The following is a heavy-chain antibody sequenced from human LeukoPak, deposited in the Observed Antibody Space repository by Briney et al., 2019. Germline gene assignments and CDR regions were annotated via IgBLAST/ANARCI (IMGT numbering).Heavy chain of an antibody. J-gene: IGHJ4*02. CDR1: GFTLSSYA. CDR2: ISYDGSNK. Sequence: GGSLRLSCTASGFTLSSYAMHWVRQAPGKGLEWVAVISYDGSNKYYADSVKGRFTISRDNSKNTLYLQMNSLRTEDTAVYYCARDAQAHFDHWGQGTLVTVSS. CDR3: ARDAQAHFDH. V-gene: IGHV3-30-3*01.